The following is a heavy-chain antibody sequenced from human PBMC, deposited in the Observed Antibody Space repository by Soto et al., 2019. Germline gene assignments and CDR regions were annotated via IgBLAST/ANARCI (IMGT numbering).Heavy chain of an antibody. J-gene: IGHJ4*02. CDR3: ASTLSSGSYNAFDY. Sequence: SVKVSCKASGGTFSSYAISWVRQAPGQGLEWMGGIIPIFGTANYAQKFQGRVTITADESTSTAYMELSSLRSEDTAVYYCASTLSSGSYNAFDYWGQGTLVTVPQ. CDR2: IIPIFGTA. V-gene: IGHV1-69*13. CDR1: GGTFSSYA. D-gene: IGHD1-26*01.